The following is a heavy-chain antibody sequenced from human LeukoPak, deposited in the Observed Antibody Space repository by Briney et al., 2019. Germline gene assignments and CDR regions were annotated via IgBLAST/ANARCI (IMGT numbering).Heavy chain of an antibody. CDR3: ARDEAVLHPNSDAFDI. V-gene: IGHV3-21*04. J-gene: IGHJ3*02. CDR2: ISSSSSYI. Sequence: GGSLRLSCAASGFTFSSYSMNWVRQAPGKGLEWVSSISSSSSYIYYADSVKGRFTISRDNAKNSLYLQMNSLRAEDTAVYYCARDEAVLHPNSDAFDIWGQGTMVTVSS. CDR1: GFTFSSYS. D-gene: IGHD4/OR15-4a*01.